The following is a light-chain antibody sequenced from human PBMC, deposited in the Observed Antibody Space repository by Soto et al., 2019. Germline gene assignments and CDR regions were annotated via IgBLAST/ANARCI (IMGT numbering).Light chain of an antibody. CDR2: SNH. CDR3: ASWDDSLYGVI. V-gene: IGLV1-44*01. J-gene: IGLJ2*01. Sequence: QAVVTQPPSASVTPGQRVTISCSGSTSNIGGNTVSWYQQLPGTAPKLLIYSNHQRPSGVPDRFSGSKSGTSASLAISGLQSEDEADYYCASWDDSLYGVIFGGGTKLTVL. CDR1: TSNIGGNT.